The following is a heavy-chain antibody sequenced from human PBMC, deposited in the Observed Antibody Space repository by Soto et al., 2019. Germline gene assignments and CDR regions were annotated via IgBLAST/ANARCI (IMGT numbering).Heavy chain of an antibody. CDR2: IDWDDDK. J-gene: IGHJ4*02. CDR3: ARSTFYFESCGYGFYHFAY. V-gene: IGHV2-70*11. D-gene: IGHD3-22*01. Sequence: SGPRLVNPTQTLTLTCTFSGFSLSTSGMCVSWIRQPPGKALEWLARIDWDDDKYYSTSLKTRLTISKDTSKNQVALTMTNMEPVDNATYSCARSTFYFESCGYGFYHFAYWRRGTLDTVSS. CDR1: GFSLSTSGMC.